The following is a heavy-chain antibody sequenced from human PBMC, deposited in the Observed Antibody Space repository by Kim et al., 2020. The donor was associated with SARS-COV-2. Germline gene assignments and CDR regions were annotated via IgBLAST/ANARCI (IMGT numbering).Heavy chain of an antibody. Sequence: GGSLRLSCAASGFTFSSYAMSWVRQAPGKGLEWVSAISGSGGSTYYADSVTGRFTISRDNSKNTLYLQMNSLRAEDTAVYYCAKDPPYYYGSGSHPSGDVWGQGTTVTVSS. V-gene: IGHV3-23*01. CDR1: GFTFSSYA. CDR3: AKDPPYYYGSGSHPSGDV. CDR2: ISGSGGST. D-gene: IGHD3-10*01. J-gene: IGHJ6*02.